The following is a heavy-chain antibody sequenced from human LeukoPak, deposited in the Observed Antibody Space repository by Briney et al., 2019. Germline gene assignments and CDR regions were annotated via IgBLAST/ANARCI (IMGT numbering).Heavy chain of an antibody. Sequence: GGSLRLSCAASGFTVSSNYMSWVRQAPGKGLEWVSIIYSGGSTYYTDSVEGRFTISRDNSKNTLYLQMNGLRAEDTAVYYCARGGYDSSGFDFDYWGQGTLVTVSS. CDR3: ARGGYDSSGFDFDY. CDR1: GFTVSSNY. CDR2: IYSGGST. D-gene: IGHD3-22*01. V-gene: IGHV3-53*01. J-gene: IGHJ4*02.